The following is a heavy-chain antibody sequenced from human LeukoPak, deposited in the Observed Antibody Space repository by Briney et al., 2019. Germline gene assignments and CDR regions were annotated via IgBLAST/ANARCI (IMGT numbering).Heavy chain of an antibody. J-gene: IGHJ4*02. CDR1: GGSISSSSYY. CDR2: IYYSGST. V-gene: IGHV4-39*01. Sequence: SETLSLTCTVSGGSISSSSYYWGWIRQPPGKGVEWIGSIYYSGSTYYNPSLKSRVTISVDTSKNQFSLKLSSVTAADTAVYYCARGLTSLIDYWGQGTLVTVSS. CDR3: ARGLTSLIDY.